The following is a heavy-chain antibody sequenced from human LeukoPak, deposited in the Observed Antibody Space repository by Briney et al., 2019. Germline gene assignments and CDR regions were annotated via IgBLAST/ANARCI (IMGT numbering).Heavy chain of an antibody. Sequence: AGGPLRLSCAASGFTFSTYTMYWVRHPPGKRLEWVSIIGSSGGGIHYADSVKGRFTISRDNSKNALYLQMNSLRVEDTAVYYCAIDPNWGTHSWGQGVLVTVSS. CDR2: IGSSGGGI. J-gene: IGHJ4*02. CDR3: AIDPNWGTHS. V-gene: IGHV3-23*01. D-gene: IGHD7-27*01. CDR1: GFTFSTYT.